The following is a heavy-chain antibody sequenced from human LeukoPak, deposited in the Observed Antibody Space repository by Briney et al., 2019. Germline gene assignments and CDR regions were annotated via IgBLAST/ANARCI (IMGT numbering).Heavy chain of an antibody. CDR1: GGSISSNSYY. CDR2: IYYSGST. CDR3: ARHNYDYVWGSYRRYNWFDP. V-gene: IGHV4-39*01. Sequence: SETLSLTCAVSGGSISSNSYYWGWIRQPPGKGLEWIGSIYYSGSTYYNPSLKSRVTISVDTSKNQFSLKLSSVTAADTAVYYCARHNYDYVWGSYRRYNWFDPWGQGTLVTVSS. J-gene: IGHJ5*02. D-gene: IGHD3-16*02.